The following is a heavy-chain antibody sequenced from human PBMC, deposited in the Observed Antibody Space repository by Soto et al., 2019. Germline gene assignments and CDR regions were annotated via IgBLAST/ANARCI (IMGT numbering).Heavy chain of an antibody. CDR3: ARDLDPKRRGDYYYYGMDV. CDR2: IYYSGST. J-gene: IGHJ6*02. CDR1: GGSISSGGYY. D-gene: IGHD3-3*01. Sequence: SETLSLTCTVSGGSISSGGYYWSWIRQHPGKGLEWIGYIYYSGSTYYNPSLKSRVTISVDTSKNQFSLKLSSVTAADTAVYYCARDLDPKRRGDYYYYGMDVWGQGTTVTVSS. V-gene: IGHV4-31*03.